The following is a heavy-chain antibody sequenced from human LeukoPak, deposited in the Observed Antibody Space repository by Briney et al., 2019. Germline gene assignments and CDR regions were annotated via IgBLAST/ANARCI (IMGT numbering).Heavy chain of an antibody. J-gene: IGHJ4*02. CDR1: GFTFSRFA. CDR3: GRSVAAPADY. Sequence: GGSLRLSCAASGFTFSRFAMSWVRQAPGKGLEWVGNIRGDGSVKFYLDSVKGRFTISRDNTNSVSLQMNNLKAEDTAVYYCGRSVAAPADYWGQGTLVIVSS. D-gene: IGHD6-6*01. V-gene: IGHV3-7*03. CDR2: IRGDGSVK.